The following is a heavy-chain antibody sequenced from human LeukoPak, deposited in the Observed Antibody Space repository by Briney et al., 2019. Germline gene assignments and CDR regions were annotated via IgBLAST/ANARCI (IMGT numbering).Heavy chain of an antibody. Sequence: SETLSLTCTVSGGSISSYYWSWIRQPPGQRLEWIGYIYDSGTTNCNPSLKSRVTISVDRSKNQFSLKLSSVTAADTAVYYCARAAVAGTLDYWGQGTLVTVSS. CDR1: GGSISSYY. CDR2: IYDSGTT. J-gene: IGHJ4*02. CDR3: ARAAVAGTLDY. V-gene: IGHV4-59*12. D-gene: IGHD6-19*01.